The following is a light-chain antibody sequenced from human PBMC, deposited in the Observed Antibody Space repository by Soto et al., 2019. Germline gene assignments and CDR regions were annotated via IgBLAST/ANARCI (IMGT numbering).Light chain of an antibody. CDR1: SSNIGAGYD. J-gene: IGLJ1*01. CDR2: DDN. CDR3: QSYNSSLSGYD. Sequence: QSVLTQPPSLSGAPGQRVTVSYTGSSSNIGAGYDVHWYQQLPGTAPKLLIFDDNNRPSGVPERFSGSRSGTSGSLAITRLQSEHEAEYHCQSYNSSLSGYDFGAGTKVTVL. V-gene: IGLV1-40*01.